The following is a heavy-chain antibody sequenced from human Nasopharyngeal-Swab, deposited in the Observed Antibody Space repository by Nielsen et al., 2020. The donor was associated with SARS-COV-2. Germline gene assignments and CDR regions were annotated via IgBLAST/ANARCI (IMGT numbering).Heavy chain of an antibody. CDR2: ISSTGGNT. D-gene: IGHD3-22*01. V-gene: IGHV3-64D*06. CDR1: GFTFSNYA. Sequence: GGSLRLSCSASGFTFSNYAMHWVRQAPGKGLECVSAISSTGGNTYYTDSVKGRFTISRDNSKNTLYLQMGSLRVEDTAVYYCVKDSSGYEFDSWGQGTLVTVSS. CDR3: VKDSSGYEFDS. J-gene: IGHJ4*02.